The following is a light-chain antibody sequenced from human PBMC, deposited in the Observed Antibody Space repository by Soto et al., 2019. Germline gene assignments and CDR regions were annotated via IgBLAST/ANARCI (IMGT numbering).Light chain of an antibody. CDR2: DVS. Sequence: QSALTQPRSVSGSPGQSVTISCTGTSSDVGGYNYASWYQQHSGKAPKLMIYDVSKRPSGVPDRFSGSKSGNTASLTISGLQAEDEADYYCCAYAGSYVFGTVTKVTVL. CDR3: CAYAGSYV. V-gene: IGLV2-11*01. CDR1: SSDVGGYNY. J-gene: IGLJ1*01.